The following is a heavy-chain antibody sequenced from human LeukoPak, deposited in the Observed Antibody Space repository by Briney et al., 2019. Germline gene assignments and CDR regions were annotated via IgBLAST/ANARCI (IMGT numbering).Heavy chain of an antibody. V-gene: IGHV3-21*01. D-gene: IGHD3-16*01. CDR2: ISSTSSYI. CDR3: ARGFGADTGTYFDY. J-gene: IGHJ4*02. Sequence: GSLRLSCAASGFTFSDYSINWVRQAPGKGLEWVSSISSTSSYIYYSDSVKGRFTISRDNAKNSLYLQMDSLRADDTAVYYCARGFGADTGTYFDYWGQGTLVTVSS. CDR1: GFTFSDYS.